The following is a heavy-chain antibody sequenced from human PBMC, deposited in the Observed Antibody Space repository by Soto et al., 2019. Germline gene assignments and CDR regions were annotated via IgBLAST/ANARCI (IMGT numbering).Heavy chain of an antibody. Sequence: PSETLSLTCAVYGGSFSGYYWSWIRQPPGKGLEWIGEINHSGSTNYNPSLKSRVTISVDTSKNQFSLKLSSVTAADTAVYYCARGKSLRYFDWLPNYYYYGMDVWGQGTTVTV. CDR1: GGSFSGYY. CDR3: ARGKSLRYFDWLPNYYYYGMDV. D-gene: IGHD3-9*01. V-gene: IGHV4-34*01. CDR2: INHSGST. J-gene: IGHJ6*02.